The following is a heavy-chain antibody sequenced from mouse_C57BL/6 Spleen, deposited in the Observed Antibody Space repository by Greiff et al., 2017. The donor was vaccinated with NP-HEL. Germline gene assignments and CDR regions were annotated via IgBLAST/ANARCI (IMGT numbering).Heavy chain of an antibody. CDR1: GYTFTSYW. CDR3: AIRDWVHFYY. J-gene: IGHJ2*01. Sequence: QVQLKQPGAELVKPGASVKLSCKASGYTFTSYWMQWVKQRPGQGLEWIGEIDPSDSYTNYNQKFKGKATLTVDTSSSTAYMQLSSLTSEDSAVYYCAIRDWVHFYYWGQGTTLTVSS. V-gene: IGHV1-50*01. CDR2: IDPSDSYT. D-gene: IGHD4-1*01.